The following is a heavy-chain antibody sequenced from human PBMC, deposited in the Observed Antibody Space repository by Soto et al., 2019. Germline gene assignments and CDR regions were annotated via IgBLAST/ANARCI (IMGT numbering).Heavy chain of an antibody. V-gene: IGHV5-10-1*01. CDR3: ASQTPPYYYDSSGYYYYYGMDV. CDR1: GYSFTSYW. CDR2: IDPSDSYT. D-gene: IGHD3-22*01. J-gene: IGHJ6*02. Sequence: PGESLKISCKGSGYSFTSYWISWVRQMPGKGLEWMGRIDPSDSYTNYSPSFQGHVTISADKSISTAYLQWSSLKASDTAMYYCASQTPPYYYDSSGYYYYYGMDVWGQGTTVTVSS.